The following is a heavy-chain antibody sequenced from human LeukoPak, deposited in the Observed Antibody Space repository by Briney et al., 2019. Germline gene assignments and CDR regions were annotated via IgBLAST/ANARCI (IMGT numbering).Heavy chain of an antibody. CDR3: ARDNWNYGNYYYYMDV. V-gene: IGHV4-59*01. CDR1: GGSLSSYY. CDR2: IYYTGST. J-gene: IGHJ6*03. D-gene: IGHD1-7*01. Sequence: SETLSLTCTVSGGSLSSYYWSWIRQPPGKGPEWIGYIYYTGSTNYNPSLKSRVTISIDTSKNQFSLKLNSVTAADTAVYYCARDNWNYGNYYYYMDVWGKGTTVTVSS.